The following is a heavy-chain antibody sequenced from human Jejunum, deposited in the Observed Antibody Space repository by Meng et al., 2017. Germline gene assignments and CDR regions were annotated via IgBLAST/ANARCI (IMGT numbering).Heavy chain of an antibody. J-gene: IGHJ4*02. Sequence: QVKLQQWGAGLLKPSETLSLTCAVYGGSISDYYWTWIRQPPGKGLEWIGEINDSGSTNYTPSLKSRVTISVDTSQGQFYLGVSSVTAADTAVYYCARGNEYSNYGADFWGQGTLVTVSS. CDR3: ARGNEYSNYGADF. CDR2: INDSGST. D-gene: IGHD4-11*01. CDR1: GGSISDYY. V-gene: IGHV4-34*01.